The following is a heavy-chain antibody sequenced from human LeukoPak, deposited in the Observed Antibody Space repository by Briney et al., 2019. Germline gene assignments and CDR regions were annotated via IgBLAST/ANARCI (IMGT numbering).Heavy chain of an antibody. V-gene: IGHV3-7*04. CDR1: GVTSSSYW. Sequence: PGGSLRLSCAASGVTSSSYWMSWVRQAPGKGLEWVANIKQDGSEKYYVDSVKGRFTISRDNAKNSLYLHINRLRPEATALYYFARVGYCYYDTGGWGKGATVTASS. CDR2: IKQDGSEK. J-gene: IGHJ6*03. CDR3: ARVGYCYYDTGG.